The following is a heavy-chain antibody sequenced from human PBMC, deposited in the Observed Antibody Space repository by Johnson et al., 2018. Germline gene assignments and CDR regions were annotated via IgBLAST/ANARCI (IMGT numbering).Heavy chain of an antibody. J-gene: IGHJ1*01. CDR2: ISGSGIGT. D-gene: IGHD2-21*01. CDR1: GFTFSSHY. Sequence: EVQLVESGGDLVQPGGSLRLSCTASGASGFTFSSHYMSWVRQAPGKGLEWVSAISGSGIGTYYADSVKGRFTISRDNSKNTVFLKMDLLRVEDSAIYYLAKETVHVATLVATGYFQHWGQGTLVTVSS. CDR3: AKETVHVATLVATGYFQH. V-gene: IGHV3-23*04.